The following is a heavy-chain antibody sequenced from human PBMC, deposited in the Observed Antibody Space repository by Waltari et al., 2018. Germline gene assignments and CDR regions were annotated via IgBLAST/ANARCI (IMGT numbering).Heavy chain of an antibody. D-gene: IGHD3-9*01. Sequence: EVQLVESGGGLVQPGGSLRLSCAVSGFTFSSYSMNWVRQAPGKGLEWVSYISSAAGSIYHADSVKGRFTISRDNAKNSLFLQMNSLRAEDTAVYYCASSEQTGYYYYMDVWGKGTTVTISS. CDR1: GFTFSSYS. V-gene: IGHV3-48*04. CDR3: ASSEQTGYYYYMDV. J-gene: IGHJ6*03. CDR2: ISSAAGSI.